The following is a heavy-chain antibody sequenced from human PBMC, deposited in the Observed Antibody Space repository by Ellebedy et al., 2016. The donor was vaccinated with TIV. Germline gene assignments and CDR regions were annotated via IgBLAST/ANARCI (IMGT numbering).Heavy chain of an antibody. CDR1: GFTFRSYG. J-gene: IGHJ3*01. Sequence: GESLKISCAASGFTFRSYGIPSVRQPPATGLERVSGTSGSGLSTNYADSVKGRFTISRDNSKNTVYLQMNSLRAADTGLYYCVKEQIAGDGRRVYDLWGQGTMVTVSS. CDR2: TSGSGLST. CDR3: VKEQIAGDGRRVYDL. D-gene: IGHD5-24*01. V-gene: IGHV3-23*01.